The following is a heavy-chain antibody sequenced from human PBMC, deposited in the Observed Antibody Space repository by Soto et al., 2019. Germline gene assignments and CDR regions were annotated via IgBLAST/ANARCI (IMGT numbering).Heavy chain of an antibody. Sequence: ASVKVSCKASGYTFTSYGISWVRQAPGQGLEWMGWISAYNGNTKYAQKLQGRVTMTTDTSTSTAYMELRSLRSDDTAVYYCAGGEYGDDPGGFDIWGQGTMVTVSS. CDR2: ISAYNGNT. J-gene: IGHJ3*02. CDR1: GYTFTSYG. V-gene: IGHV1-18*01. D-gene: IGHD4-17*01. CDR3: AGGEYGDDPGGFDI.